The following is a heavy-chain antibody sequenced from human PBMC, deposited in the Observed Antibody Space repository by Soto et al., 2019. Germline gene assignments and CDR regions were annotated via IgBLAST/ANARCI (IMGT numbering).Heavy chain of an antibody. CDR3: AADGPNYYDSSGYYSYYYGMDV. CDR2: IVVGSGNT. Sequence: QMQLVQSGPEVKKPGTSVKVSCKASGFTFTSSAMQWVRQARGQRLEWIGWIVVGSGNTNYAQKFQERVTITRDMSTSTAYRELSSLRSEDTAVYYCAADGPNYYDSSGYYSYYYGMDVWGQGTTVTVSS. V-gene: IGHV1-58*02. CDR1: GFTFTSSA. J-gene: IGHJ6*02. D-gene: IGHD3-22*01.